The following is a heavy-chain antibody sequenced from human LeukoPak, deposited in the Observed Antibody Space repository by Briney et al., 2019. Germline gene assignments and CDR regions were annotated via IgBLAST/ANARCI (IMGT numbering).Heavy chain of an antibody. V-gene: IGHV3-30*18. Sequence: PGGSLRLSCAASGFTFNNYGMHYVRQAPGKGLEWVAVISDDGRNKNYADSVKGLYTISRDSSNNTLYLQMNSLRAEDTGVYFCAKDRETTASGTFDFRGHGTLVIISS. CDR1: GFTFNNYG. J-gene: IGHJ4*01. CDR2: ISDDGRNK. CDR3: AKDRETTASGTFDF. D-gene: IGHD6-13*01.